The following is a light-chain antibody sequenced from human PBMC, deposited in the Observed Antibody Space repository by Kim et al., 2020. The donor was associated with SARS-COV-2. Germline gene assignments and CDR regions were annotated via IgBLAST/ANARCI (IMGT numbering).Light chain of an antibody. CDR1: QYVRSNY. J-gene: IGKJ1*01. CDR2: GAS. CDR3: QQYGSSPQT. Sequence: SQGERATLSCSASQYVRSNYLAWYQQKPGQSPRLLIYGASSRATGIPDRFSGSGSGTDFTLTISRLEPEDFAVYYCQQYGSSPQTFGQGTKVDIK. V-gene: IGKV3-20*01.